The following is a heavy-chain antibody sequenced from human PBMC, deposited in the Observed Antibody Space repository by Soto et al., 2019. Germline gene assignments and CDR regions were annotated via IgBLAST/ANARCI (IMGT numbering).Heavy chain of an antibody. D-gene: IGHD1-1*01. CDR3: ARVTPGNNLYYFSGMDV. Sequence: LRLSFAASGFTFSSYSMSWVRQAPGKGLEWVSAITGSGGSTYYADSVKGRFTISRDNSKNTLYLQMNSLRAEDTAVYYCARVTPGNNLYYFSGMDVWGQGTSVTVSS. J-gene: IGHJ6*02. V-gene: IGHV3-23*01. CDR2: ITGSGGST. CDR1: GFTFSSYS.